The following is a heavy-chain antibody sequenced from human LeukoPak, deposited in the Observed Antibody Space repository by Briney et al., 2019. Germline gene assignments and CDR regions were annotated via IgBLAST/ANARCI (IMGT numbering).Heavy chain of an antibody. Sequence: SVKVSCKASGFTFTRSAMQWVRQARGQRLEWIGWIDVGSGNTNYAQKFQERVTITRDMSTSTAYMELSSLRSEDRAVYYCAAYCGGDCPIDYWGQGTLVTVSS. D-gene: IGHD2-21*02. V-gene: IGHV1-58*02. J-gene: IGHJ4*02. CDR1: GFTFTRSA. CDR3: AAYCGGDCPIDY. CDR2: IDVGSGNT.